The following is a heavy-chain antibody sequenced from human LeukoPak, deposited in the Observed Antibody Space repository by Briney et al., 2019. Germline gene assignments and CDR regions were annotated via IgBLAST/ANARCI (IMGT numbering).Heavy chain of an antibody. V-gene: IGHV3-23*01. J-gene: IGHJ3*02. CDR3: GRDPNGDYIGAFEM. Sequence: GGSLRLSCIGSGFPFSAYAMTWVRQAPGKGLEWVSSIQGSGGIRGYADSVQGRFTISRDNSENTLFLQMNSLRGEDTAVYYCGRDPNGDYIGAFEMWGPGTLATVSS. CDR1: GFPFSAYA. CDR2: IQGSGGIR. D-gene: IGHD4-17*01.